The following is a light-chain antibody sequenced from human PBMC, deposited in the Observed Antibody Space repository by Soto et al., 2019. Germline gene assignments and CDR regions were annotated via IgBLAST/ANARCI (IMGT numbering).Light chain of an antibody. CDR3: CSYAGSSTFYV. V-gene: IGLV2-23*01. CDR1: SSDVGSYNL. Sequence: QCALTQAASASGSPGQSITISCTGTSSDVGSYNLVSWYQQHPGKAPKLMIYEGSKRPSGVSNRFSGSKSGNTASLTISGLQAEDEADYYCCSYAGSSTFYVFGTGTKLTVL. J-gene: IGLJ1*01. CDR2: EGS.